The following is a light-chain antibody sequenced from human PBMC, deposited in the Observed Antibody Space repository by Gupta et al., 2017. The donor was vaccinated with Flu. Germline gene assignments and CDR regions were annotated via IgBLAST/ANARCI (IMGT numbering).Light chain of an antibody. CDR2: GAS. CDR3: LHYGDSAS. Sequence: PGTLSWSPGERATLSCRASQSIKSSYLGWYQQKPGQAPRLLVYGASSRATGIPDRFSGRGSGTDFTLTSSRRENEDFAVYYVLHYGDSASFGLGTKVNIK. V-gene: IGKV3-20*01. J-gene: IGKJ1*01. CDR1: QSIKSSY.